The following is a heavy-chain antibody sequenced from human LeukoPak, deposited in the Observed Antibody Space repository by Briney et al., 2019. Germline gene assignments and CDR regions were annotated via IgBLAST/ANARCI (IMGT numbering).Heavy chain of an antibody. V-gene: IGHV4-59*01. CDR3: ARAKYDFWSGYYTWWFDP. J-gene: IGHJ5*02. D-gene: IGHD3-3*01. CDR1: GGSISSYY. CDR2: IYYSGST. Sequence: SETLSLTCTVSGGSISSYYWSWIRQPPGKGLEWIGYIYYSGSTNYNPSLKSRVTISVDTSKNQFSLKLSSVTAADTAVYYRARAKYDFWSGYYTWWFDPWGQGTLVTVSS.